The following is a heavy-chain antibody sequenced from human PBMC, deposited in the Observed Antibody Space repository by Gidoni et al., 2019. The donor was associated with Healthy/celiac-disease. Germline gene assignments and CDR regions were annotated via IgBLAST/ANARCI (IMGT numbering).Heavy chain of an antibody. V-gene: IGHV4-34*01. CDR1: GWSFSGYY. CDR3: AGALSYSSSWYGDI. CDR2: INHSRST. Sequence: QVQLQQWGAGLLKPSETLSLTCAVYGWSFSGYYWSWIRQPPGKGLEWIGEINHSRSTNYNPSLKSRVTISVDTSKNQFSLKLSSVTAADTAVYYCAGALSYSSSWYGDIWGQGTMVTVSS. J-gene: IGHJ3*02. D-gene: IGHD6-13*01.